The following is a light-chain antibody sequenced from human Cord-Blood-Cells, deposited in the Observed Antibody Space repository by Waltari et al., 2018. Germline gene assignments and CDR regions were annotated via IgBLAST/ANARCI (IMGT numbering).Light chain of an antibody. J-gene: IGLJ3*02. CDR1: SSDVGSYNL. CDR2: EGS. CDR3: CSYAGSSTLV. V-gene: IGLV2-23*01. Sequence: QSALTQPASVSGSPGQSITISCTGTSSDVGSYNLVSWYQQHPGKAPKLMIYEGSKRPSGVSNRCSGSTSRNTASLSTSGLQAEDEADYYCCSYAGSSTLVFGGGTKLTVL.